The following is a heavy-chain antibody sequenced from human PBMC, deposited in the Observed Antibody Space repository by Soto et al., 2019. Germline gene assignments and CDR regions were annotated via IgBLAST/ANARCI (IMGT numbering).Heavy chain of an antibody. CDR2: ISSSSSTI. J-gene: IGHJ4*02. CDR3: ARDKGRSPLDY. V-gene: IGHV3-48*01. Sequence: GSLRLSCAASGFTFSSYSMNWVRQAPGTGLEWVSYISSSSSTIYYPDSVKGRFTISRDNAKNSLYLQMNSLRAEDTAVYYCARDKGRSPLDYWGQGTLVTVSS. CDR1: GFTFSSYS. D-gene: IGHD2-15*01.